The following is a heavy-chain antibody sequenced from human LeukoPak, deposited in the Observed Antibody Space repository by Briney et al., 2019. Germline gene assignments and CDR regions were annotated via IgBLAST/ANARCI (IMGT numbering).Heavy chain of an antibody. J-gene: IGHJ4*02. CDR1: GFTFSSHA. CDR2: IGGLGSST. Sequence: GGSLRLSCAASGFTFSSHAMAWVRQAPGEGLEWVSAIGGLGSSTYYGDSVKGRFTISRDNSKNTVYLQMDSLRVEDTAVYYCARDPGVVAFHYFDFWGQGTLITVSS. V-gene: IGHV3-23*01. CDR3: ARDPGVVAFHYFDF. D-gene: IGHD3-3*01.